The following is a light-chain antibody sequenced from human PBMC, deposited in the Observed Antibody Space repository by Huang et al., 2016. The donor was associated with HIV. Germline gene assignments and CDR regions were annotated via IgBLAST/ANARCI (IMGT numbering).Light chain of an antibody. V-gene: IGKV3-15*01. CDR1: QRVSSN. Sequence: EKVMTQSPATLSVSPGERATLSCRASQRVSSNLAWYQQKPGQGPRLLMYGASTRATGIPARFSGSGSGTEFTLTISSLQSEDFAVYYCQQYNNWPWTFGQGTKVEIK. CDR2: GAS. J-gene: IGKJ1*01. CDR3: QQYNNWPWT.